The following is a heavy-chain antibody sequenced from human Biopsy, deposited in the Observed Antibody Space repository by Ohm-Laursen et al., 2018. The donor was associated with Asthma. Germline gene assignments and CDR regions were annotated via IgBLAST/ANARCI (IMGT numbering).Heavy chain of an antibody. CDR2: INPSGGST. V-gene: IGHV1-46*01. CDR1: GYTFTSYY. J-gene: IGHJ4*02. D-gene: IGHD1-26*01. CDR3: ARAGALIVGATMGY. Sequence: GASVTVSCNASGYTFTSYYMHWVRQAPGQGPEWMGIINPSGGSTSYAQKFQGRVTMTRDTSTSTVYMELSSLRSEDTAVYYCARAGALIVGATMGYWSQGTLVTVPS.